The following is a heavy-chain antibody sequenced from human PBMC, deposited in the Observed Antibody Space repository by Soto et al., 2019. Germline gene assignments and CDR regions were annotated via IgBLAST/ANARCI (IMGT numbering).Heavy chain of an antibody. CDR1: GYTFTTYY. CDR2: INPGGVST. CDR3: ARGGNGDNVGYWYFDL. D-gene: IGHD4-17*01. V-gene: IGHV1-46*01. Sequence: QVQLVQSGGGVKKPGGSVEGSCKAFGYTFTTYYFHWVGHAPGQGLEWVGVINPGGVSTKYAQKFQDRVTMTSDTSTSTVYMDLSSLRSEDTAVYFCARGGNGDNVGYWYFDLWGRGTLVTVSP. J-gene: IGHJ2*01.